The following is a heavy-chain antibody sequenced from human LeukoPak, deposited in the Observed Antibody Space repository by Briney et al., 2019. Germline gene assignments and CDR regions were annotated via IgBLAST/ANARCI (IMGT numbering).Heavy chain of an antibody. J-gene: IGHJ4*02. D-gene: IGHD3-22*01. V-gene: IGHV4-38-2*02. CDR1: GYSISSSYY. CDR3: AREGYYNKAPDY. CDR2: INHSGST. Sequence: SETLSLTCTVSGYSISSSYYWGWIRQPPGKGLEWIGNINHSGSTYFNPSLKSRVTISVDTSKNQFSLKLSSVTAADTAAYYCAREGYYNKAPDYWGQGTLVTVSS.